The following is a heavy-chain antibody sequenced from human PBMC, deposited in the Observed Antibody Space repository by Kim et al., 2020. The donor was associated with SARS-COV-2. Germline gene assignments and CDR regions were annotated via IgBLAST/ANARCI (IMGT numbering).Heavy chain of an antibody. CDR2: IYYSGST. CDR3: ARRCGGDCYPDAFDI. D-gene: IGHD2-21*02. V-gene: IGHV4-39*01. CDR1: GGSISSSSYY. J-gene: IGHJ3*02. Sequence: SETLSLTCTVSGGSISSSSYYWGWIRQPPGKGLEWIGSIYYSGSTYYNPSLKSRVTISVDTSKNQFSLKLSSVTAADTAVYYCARRCGGDCYPDAFDIWG.